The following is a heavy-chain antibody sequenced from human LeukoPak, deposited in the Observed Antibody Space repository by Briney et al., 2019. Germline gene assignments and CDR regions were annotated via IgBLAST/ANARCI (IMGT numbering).Heavy chain of an antibody. CDR1: GYTFTGYY. CDR3: AGHSSSSDGWFDP. Sequence: GASVKVSCKASGYTFTGYYMHWVRQAPGQGLAWMGWINPNSGGTNYAQKFQGRVTMTRDTSISTAYMELSRLRSDDTAIYYCAGHSSSSDGWFDPWGQGTLVTVSS. J-gene: IGHJ5*02. V-gene: IGHV1-2*02. CDR2: INPNSGGT. D-gene: IGHD6-6*01.